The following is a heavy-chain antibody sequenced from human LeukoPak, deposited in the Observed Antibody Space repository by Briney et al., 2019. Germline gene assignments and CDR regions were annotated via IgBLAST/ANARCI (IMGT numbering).Heavy chain of an antibody. V-gene: IGHV3-53*01. CDR3: ARDREGATTNFDY. CDR2: IYSGGNT. J-gene: IGHJ4*02. CDR1: GFTVSSNY. Sequence: PGGSLRLSCAASGFTVSSNYMSWVRQAPGKGLDWVSVIYSGGNTYYADSVKGRFTISRDNSKNTLYLQMNSLRAEDTAVYYCARDREGATTNFDYWGQGTLVTVSS. D-gene: IGHD1-26*01.